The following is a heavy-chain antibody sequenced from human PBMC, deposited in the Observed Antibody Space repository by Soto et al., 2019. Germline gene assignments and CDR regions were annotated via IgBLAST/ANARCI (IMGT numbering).Heavy chain of an antibody. CDR2: IYYSGST. Sequence: PSEPLSLTCTFSGGSISSGVYSWSWIRQPPGKGLEWIGYIYYSGSTYYNSSLKSRVPISVDTSKNHFSLKLSSVTAADTAVYYGARVDFAEGYYCDYWGQGTLVAAAS. V-gene: IGHV4-30-4*01. CDR1: GGSISSGVYS. CDR3: ARVDFAEGYYCDY. J-gene: IGHJ4*02.